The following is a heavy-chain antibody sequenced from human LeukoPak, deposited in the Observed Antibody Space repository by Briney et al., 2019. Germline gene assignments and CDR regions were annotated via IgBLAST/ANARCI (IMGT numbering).Heavy chain of an antibody. CDR1: GFTVSSNY. J-gene: IGHJ4*02. Sequence: PGGSLRLSCAASGFTVSSNYMSWVRQAPGKGLEWVSVIYSGDSTYYADSVKGRFTISRDNSKNTLYLQMNSLRAEDTAVYYCAKNKRQGSSLPGPFDYWGQGTLVTVSS. D-gene: IGHD2/OR15-2a*01. CDR2: IYSGDST. CDR3: AKNKRQGSSLPGPFDY. V-gene: IGHV3-53*01.